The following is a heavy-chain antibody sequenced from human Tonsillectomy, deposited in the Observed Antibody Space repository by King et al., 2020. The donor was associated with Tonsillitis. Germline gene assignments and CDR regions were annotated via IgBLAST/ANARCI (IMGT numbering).Heavy chain of an antibody. CDR3: AKSYYDSSGYYLGDDAFDL. V-gene: IGHV3-23*04. J-gene: IGHJ3*01. D-gene: IGHD3-22*01. CDR2: TSGSGDST. Sequence: VQLVESGGGLVQPGGSLRLSCAASGFTFSNYVMSWVRQAPGKGLEWVSSTSGSGDSTYYADSVKGRFSVSRDTSKNTLYLQMESLRAEDTAVYYCAKSYYDSSGYYLGDDAFDLWGQGTRVTISS. CDR1: GFTFSNYV.